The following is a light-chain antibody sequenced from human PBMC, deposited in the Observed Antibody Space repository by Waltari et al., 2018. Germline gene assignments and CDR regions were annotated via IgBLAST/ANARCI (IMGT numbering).Light chain of an antibody. V-gene: IGLV2-23*02. CDR2: EVS. J-gene: IGLJ3*02. CDR1: SSDVGSYNL. CDR3: CSYAGRDSHWV. Sequence: QSALTQPASVSGSPGQSITISCTGTSSDVGSYNLVSWYQHHPGKAPKLIIYEVSKRPPGFSSRFSGSKSGNAASLRISGLQAEDEADHWCCSYAGRDSHWVFGGGTRLTVL.